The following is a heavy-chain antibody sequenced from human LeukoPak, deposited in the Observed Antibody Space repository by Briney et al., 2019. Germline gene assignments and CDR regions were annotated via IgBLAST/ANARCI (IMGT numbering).Heavy chain of an antibody. J-gene: IGHJ4*02. V-gene: IGHV3-30*02. CDR2: IRYDGSNK. D-gene: IGHD6-25*01. CDR1: GFTFSSYS. Sequence: PGGSLRLSCAASGFTFSSYSMNWVRQAPGKGLEWVAFIRYDGSNKYYADSVKGRFTISRDNAKNSLYLQMNSLRAEDTAVYYCARESGDYWGQGTLVTVSS. CDR3: ARESGDY.